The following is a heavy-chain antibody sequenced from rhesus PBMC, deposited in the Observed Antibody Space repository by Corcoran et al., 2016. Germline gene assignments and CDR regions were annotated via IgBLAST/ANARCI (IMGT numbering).Heavy chain of an antibody. Sequence: WVRQAPGKGLEWISAINSGGGSTYYADSVKGRFTISRDNSKNTLSLQMNSLRAEDTAVYYCAKDRDVEDVRVLLEGGGSLDVWGRGVLVTVSS. J-gene: IGHJ5-2*02. V-gene: IGHV3S25*01. D-gene: IGHD2-2*01. CDR2: INSGGGST. CDR3: AKDRDVEDVRVLLEGGGSLDV.